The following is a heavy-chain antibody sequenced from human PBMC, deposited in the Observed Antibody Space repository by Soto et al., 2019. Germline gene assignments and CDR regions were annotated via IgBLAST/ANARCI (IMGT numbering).Heavy chain of an antibody. Sequence: ASVKVSCKASGYAFTSYAMHWVRQAPGQRLEWMGWINAGNGNTKYSQKFQGRVTITRDTSASTAYMELSSLRSEDTAVYYCARGPPRHAFDIWGQGTMVTVSS. CDR1: GYAFTSYA. CDR3: ARGPPRHAFDI. CDR2: INAGNGNT. J-gene: IGHJ3*02. V-gene: IGHV1-3*01.